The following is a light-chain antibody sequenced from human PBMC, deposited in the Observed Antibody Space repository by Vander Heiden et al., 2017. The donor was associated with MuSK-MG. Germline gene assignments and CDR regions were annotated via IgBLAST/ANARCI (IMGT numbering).Light chain of an antibody. V-gene: IGLV1-40*01. CDR3: QSYDSSFWV. CDR2: GNS. CDR1: SSNIGAGYD. J-gene: IGLJ3*02. Sequence: QSVLTQPPSVSGAPGQRVTISCTGSSSNIGAGYDVHWYQQLPGTAPKLLIYGNSNRPSGVPDRFSGSKSGTSASLAITGLQAEDEADYYCQSYDSSFWVFGGGTKPTVL.